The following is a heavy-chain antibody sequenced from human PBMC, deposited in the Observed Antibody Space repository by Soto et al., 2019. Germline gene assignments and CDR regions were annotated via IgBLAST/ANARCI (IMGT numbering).Heavy chain of an antibody. D-gene: IGHD2-15*01. CDR2: IFSNDEK. CDR1: VCSLSNARMG. Sequence: SGSPLVNPTDTLTLTCTVSVCSLSNARMGVSWIRQPPGKALEWLAHIFSNDEKSYSTSLKSRLTISKDTSKSQVVLTMTNMDPVDTATYYCARIRRYCSGGSCYSPYYYYGMDVWGQGTTVTVSS. CDR3: ARIRRYCSGGSCYSPYYYYGMDV. J-gene: IGHJ6*02. V-gene: IGHV2-26*01.